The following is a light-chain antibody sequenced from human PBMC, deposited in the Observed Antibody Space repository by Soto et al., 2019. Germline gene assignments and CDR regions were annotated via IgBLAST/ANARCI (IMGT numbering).Light chain of an antibody. J-gene: IGLJ2*01. CDR2: GDT. V-gene: IGLV1-40*01. CDR1: TSNIGAGYD. Sequence: QSVLTQPPSVSGAPGQRVTISCTGSTSNIGAGYDVHWYQQLPGTAPKLLIYGDTNRPSGVPDRFSGSKSGTSASLAITGLQAEDEGEYYFQSYDSSHVVFGGGTKLTVL. CDR3: QSYDSSHVV.